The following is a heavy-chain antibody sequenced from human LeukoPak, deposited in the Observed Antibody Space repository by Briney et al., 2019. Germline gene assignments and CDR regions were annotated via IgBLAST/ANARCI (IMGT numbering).Heavy chain of an antibody. CDR1: GGSISSSNW. V-gene: IGHV4-4*02. J-gene: IGHJ4*02. CDR3: ARGRRYCSGGSCYSPRYYFDY. CDR2: IYHSGST. D-gene: IGHD2-15*01. Sequence: SETLSLTCAVSGGSISSSNWWSWVRQPPGKGLEWIGEIYHSGSTNYNPSLKSRVTISVDKSKNQFSLKLSSVTAADTAVYYCARGRRYCSGGSCYSPRYYFDYWGQGTLVTVSS.